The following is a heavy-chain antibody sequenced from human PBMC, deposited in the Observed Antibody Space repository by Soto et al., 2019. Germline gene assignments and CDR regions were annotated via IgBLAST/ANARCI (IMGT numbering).Heavy chain of an antibody. D-gene: IGHD5-12*01. Sequence: EVQLVESGGTLVQPGGSLRLSCVVSGFTFNNYWMSWVRQAPGKGLEWVANIKHDGSEKYYLDSVMGRFTISRDDAKNSLYLQMSSLRVEDTAMYHCARYSGNDCIDYWGQGTLVTVSS. CDR3: ARYSGNDCIDY. CDR1: GFTFNNYW. V-gene: IGHV3-7*04. CDR2: IKHDGSEK. J-gene: IGHJ4*02.